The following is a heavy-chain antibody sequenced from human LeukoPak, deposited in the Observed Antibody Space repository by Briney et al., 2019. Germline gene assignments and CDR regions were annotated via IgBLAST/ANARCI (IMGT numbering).Heavy chain of an antibody. CDR2: IYYSGST. V-gene: IGHV4-30-4*01. D-gene: IGHD5-18*01. J-gene: IGHJ4*02. CDR3: ARKATWLPPDY. Sequence: PSETLSLTCTVSGGSISSGDYYWSWIRQPPGKGLEWIGYIYYSGSTYYNPSLKSRVTISVDTSKNQFSLRLSSVTAADTAVYYCARKATWLPPDYWGQGTLVTVSS. CDR1: GGSISSGDYY.